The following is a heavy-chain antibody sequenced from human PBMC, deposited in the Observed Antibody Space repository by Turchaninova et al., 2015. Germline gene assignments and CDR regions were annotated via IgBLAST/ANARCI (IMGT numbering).Heavy chain of an antibody. CDR1: GGAINTFY. D-gene: IGHD3-22*01. CDR3: AGDDNSSGYYGY. Sequence: QVQLQASXXGLVXPSETXSLTCTVSGGAINTFYCSWLRQPPGKGLEWIGYFHHPGGTNYNPSLKSRLTISVDSSKNQFSLKLNSVTAADTAVYYCAGDDNSSGYYGYWGQGTLVTVSS. CDR2: FHHPGGT. V-gene: IGHV4-59*01. J-gene: IGHJ4*02.